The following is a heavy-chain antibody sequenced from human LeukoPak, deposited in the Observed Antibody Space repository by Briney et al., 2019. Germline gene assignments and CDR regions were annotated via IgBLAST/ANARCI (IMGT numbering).Heavy chain of an antibody. CDR1: GGSISSGGYY. CDR2: IHHSGST. D-gene: IGHD1-7*01. Sequence: SETLSLTCTVSGGSISSGGYYWSWIRQPPGKGLEWIGYIHHSGSTYYNPSLKSRVTISVDRSKNQFSLKLSSVTAADTAVYYCAREGITGTTIDYWGQGTLVTVSS. V-gene: IGHV4-30-2*01. CDR3: AREGITGTTIDY. J-gene: IGHJ4*02.